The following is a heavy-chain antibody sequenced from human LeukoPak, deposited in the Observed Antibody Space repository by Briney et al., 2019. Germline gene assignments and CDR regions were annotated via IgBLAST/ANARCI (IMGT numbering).Heavy chain of an antibody. Sequence: SETLSLTCTVSGDSISSYYWSWIRQPPGKGLEWIGYIYHSGSTNYNPSLKSRVTISADTSKDQFSLKLASATAADTAVYYCATGYSSTWYCFDYRRQATMLADSS. D-gene: IGHD6-13*01. CDR2: IYHSGST. CDR1: GDSISSYY. CDR3: ATGYSSTWYCFDY. J-gene: IGHJ4*02. V-gene: IGHV4-59*01.